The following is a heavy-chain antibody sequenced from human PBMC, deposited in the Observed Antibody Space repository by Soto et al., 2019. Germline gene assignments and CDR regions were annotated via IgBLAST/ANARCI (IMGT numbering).Heavy chain of an antibody. CDR3: AQDHYRGRLVFDY. V-gene: IGHV3-30*18. Sequence: GGSLRLSCAASGFTFSSYGMHWVRQAPGKGLEWVAVISYDGSNKYYADSVKGRLTISRDNSKNTLYLQMNSLRAEDTAVYYCAQDHYRGRLVFDYWGQGTLVTVSS. J-gene: IGHJ4*02. D-gene: IGHD1-26*01. CDR1: GFTFSSYG. CDR2: ISYDGSNK.